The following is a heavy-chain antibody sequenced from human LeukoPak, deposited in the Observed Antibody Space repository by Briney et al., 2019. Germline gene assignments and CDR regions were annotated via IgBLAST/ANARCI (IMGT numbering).Heavy chain of an antibody. V-gene: IGHV3-23*01. D-gene: IGHD3-3*01. CDR2: IGGSGSST. J-gene: IGHJ4*02. Sequence: GGSLRLSCTASGFSFSSYSMSWIRQAPGKGLEWVSVIGGSGSSTYYADSMKGRFTISRDNSKNTLYLQMNSLRAEDTAVYYCAKDTMSGDFYDYWGQGTLVTVSS. CDR3: AKDTMSGDFYDY. CDR1: GFSFSSYS.